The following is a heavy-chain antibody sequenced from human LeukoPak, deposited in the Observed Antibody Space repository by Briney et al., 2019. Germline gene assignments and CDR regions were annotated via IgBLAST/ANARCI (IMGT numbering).Heavy chain of an antibody. D-gene: IGHD4-17*01. Sequence: GGSLRLSCAASGFTFSSYGMHWVRQAPGKGLEWVAVISYDGSNKYYADSVKGRFTISRDNSKNTLYLQMNSLRAEDTAVYYCAKGVGTTLPYWGQGTLVTVSS. CDR1: GFTFSSYG. CDR2: ISYDGSNK. J-gene: IGHJ4*02. V-gene: IGHV3-30*18. CDR3: AKGVGTTLPY.